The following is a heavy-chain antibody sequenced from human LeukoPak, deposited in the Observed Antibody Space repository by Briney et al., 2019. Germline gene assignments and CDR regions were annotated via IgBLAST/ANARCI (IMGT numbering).Heavy chain of an antibody. V-gene: IGHV1-2*02. J-gene: IGHJ3*02. CDR2: INPNSGGT. CDR1: GYTFTSYD. CDR3: ACSWSIAARRARTYAFDI. D-gene: IGHD6-6*01. Sequence: GASVKVSCKASGYTFTSYDINWVRQAPGQGLEWMGWINPNSGGTNYAQKFQGRVTMTRDTSISTAYMELSRLRSDDTAVYYCACSWSIAARRARTYAFDIWGQGTMVTVSS.